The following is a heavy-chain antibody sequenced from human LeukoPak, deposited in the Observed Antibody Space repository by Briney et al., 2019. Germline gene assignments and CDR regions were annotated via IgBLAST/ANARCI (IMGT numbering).Heavy chain of an antibody. V-gene: IGHV3-7*04. J-gene: IGHJ6*02. D-gene: IGHD3-10*01. CDR3: ARVNPASIITMVRGVAKSYYYYGMDV. CDR1: GFTFSSYW. CDR2: IKQEGSEK. Sequence: PGGSLRLSCAASGFTFSSYWMSWVRQAPGKGVEWVANIKQEGSEKYDVDSVKGRFTISRDNAKNSLYLQMNSLRAEDTAVYYCARVNPASIITMVRGVAKSYYYYGMDVWGQGTTVTVSS.